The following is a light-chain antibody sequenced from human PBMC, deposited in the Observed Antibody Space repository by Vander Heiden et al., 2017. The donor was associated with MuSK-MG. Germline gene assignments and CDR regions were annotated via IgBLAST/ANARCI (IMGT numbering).Light chain of an antibody. Sequence: EIVMTQSPGMLSVSPGERATLSCRTSQPISNNLAWYQQRPGQAPRLLIYGASTRVPGIPARFSGSGSGTEFTLTISSLQSEDFAVYHCQQDNNWPLTFGQGTKMEIK. CDR2: GAS. CDR3: QQDNNWPLT. V-gene: IGKV3-15*01. CDR1: QPISNN. J-gene: IGKJ1*01.